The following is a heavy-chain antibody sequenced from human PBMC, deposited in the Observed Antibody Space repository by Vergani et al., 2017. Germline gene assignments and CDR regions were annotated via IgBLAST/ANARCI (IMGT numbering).Heavy chain of an antibody. J-gene: IGHJ4*02. D-gene: IGHD2-2*01. CDR2: ISSNGTYI. V-gene: IGHV3-21*01. Sequence: EVQLVESGGGLVKPGGSLRLSCEASGFTFSSYSMNWVRRAPGKGLEWVSTISSNGTYIYYADSVKGRVTIPRDNAKNSMYLQMNSLRAEDTAVYYCAGDAGNSCDYFDYWGQGTLVTVSS. CDR3: AGDAGNSCDYFDY. CDR1: GFTFSSYS.